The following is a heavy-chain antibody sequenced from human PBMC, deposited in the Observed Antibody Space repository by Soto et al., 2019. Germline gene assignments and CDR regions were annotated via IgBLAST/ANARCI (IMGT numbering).Heavy chain of an antibody. Sequence: PVGSLRLSCAASGFTFSSYEMNWVRQAPGKGLEWVSYISSSGSTIYYADSVKGRFTISRDNAKNSLYLQMNSLRAEDTAVYYCARDFGLLGFDYWGQGTLVTVSS. CDR1: GFTFSSYE. J-gene: IGHJ4*02. V-gene: IGHV3-48*03. CDR3: ARDFGLLGFDY. D-gene: IGHD1-26*01. CDR2: ISSSGSTI.